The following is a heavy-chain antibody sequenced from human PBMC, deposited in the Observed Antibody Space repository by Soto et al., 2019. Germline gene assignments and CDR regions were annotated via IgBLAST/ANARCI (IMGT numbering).Heavy chain of an antibody. Sequence: QVQLVQSGAEVKKPGSSVKVSCKASGGTFSSYAISWVRQAPGQGLEWMGGIIPIFGTANYAQKFQGRVTITADESTSTDYMELSSLRSEDTAVYYCAREADSSGYLGYYFDYWGQGTLVTVSS. CDR2: IIPIFGTA. J-gene: IGHJ4*02. CDR3: AREADSSGYLGYYFDY. V-gene: IGHV1-69*12. CDR1: GGTFSSYA. D-gene: IGHD3-22*01.